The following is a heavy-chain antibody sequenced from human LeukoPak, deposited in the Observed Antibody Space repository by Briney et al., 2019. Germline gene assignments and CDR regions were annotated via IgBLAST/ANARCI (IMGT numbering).Heavy chain of an antibody. CDR2: IYYSGST. CDR3: ARDKGVPAASGRFDL. D-gene: IGHD2-2*01. Sequence: SETLSLTCTVSGGSISSSSYYWGWIRQPPGKGLEWIGSIYYSGSTYYNPSLKSRVTISVDTSKNQFSLKLSSVTAADTAVYYCARDKGVPAASGRFDLWGRGTLVTVSS. V-gene: IGHV4-39*07. CDR1: GGSISSSSYY. J-gene: IGHJ2*01.